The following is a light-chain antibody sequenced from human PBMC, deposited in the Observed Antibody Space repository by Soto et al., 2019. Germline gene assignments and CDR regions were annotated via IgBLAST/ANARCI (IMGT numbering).Light chain of an antibody. CDR1: QSISSS. CDR2: AAS. CDR3: QQCYNSPRT. V-gene: IGKV1-39*01. Sequence: DIQMTQSPSPLSASVGDRVTITCRASQSISSSLNWYQQKPGKAPKLLIYAASSLQSGVPSRFSGSGSGTDFTLTISRLQPEDFATYYCQQCYNSPRTFGQGTRVEIK. J-gene: IGKJ1*01.